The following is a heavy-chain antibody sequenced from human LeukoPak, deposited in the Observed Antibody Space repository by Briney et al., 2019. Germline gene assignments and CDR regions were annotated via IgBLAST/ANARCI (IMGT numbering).Heavy chain of an antibody. CDR2: IYISGST. CDR3: ARSTSTWYRGFVY. J-gene: IGHJ4*02. D-gene: IGHD6-13*01. V-gene: IGHV4-61*02. Sequence: SQTLSLTCTVSGGSVSSENYYWTWIRQSAGKGLEWIGRIYISGSTNYNPSLKSRVTMSLDTSKNQFSLKLSSVTAADTAIYYCARSTSTWYRGFVYWGLGTLVTVSS. CDR1: GGSVSSENYY.